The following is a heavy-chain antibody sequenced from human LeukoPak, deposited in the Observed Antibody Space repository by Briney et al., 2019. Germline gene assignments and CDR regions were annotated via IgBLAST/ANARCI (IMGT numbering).Heavy chain of an antibody. CDR1: GFTFSSYA. V-gene: IGHV3-30-3*01. Sequence: GRSLRLSCAASGFTFSSYAMHWVRQDPGKGLEWVAVISYDGSNKYYADSVKGRFTISRDNSKNTLYLQMNSLRAEDTAVYYCAANIAVAAIGYAFDIWGQGTMVTVSS. J-gene: IGHJ3*02. CDR3: AANIAVAAIGYAFDI. CDR2: ISYDGSNK. D-gene: IGHD6-19*01.